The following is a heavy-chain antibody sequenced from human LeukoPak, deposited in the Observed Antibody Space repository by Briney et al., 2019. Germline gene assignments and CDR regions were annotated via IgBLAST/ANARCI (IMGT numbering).Heavy chain of an antibody. CDR2: IYYSGST. Sequence: PSETLSLTCTVSGGPISSYYWSWIRQPPGKGLEWIGYIYYSGSTNYNPSLKSRVTISVDTSKNQFSLTLSSVTAADTAVYYCARAVAKTTVTTFDYWGQGTLVTVSS. D-gene: IGHD4-17*01. CDR1: GGPISSYY. CDR3: ARAVAKTTVTTFDY. V-gene: IGHV4-59*01. J-gene: IGHJ4*02.